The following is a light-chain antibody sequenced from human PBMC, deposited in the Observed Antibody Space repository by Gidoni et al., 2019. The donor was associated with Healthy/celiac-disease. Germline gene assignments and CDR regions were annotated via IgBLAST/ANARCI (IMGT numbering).Light chain of an antibody. CDR1: SSNIGAGYD. Sequence: QSVLTQPPSVSGAPGQRVTISCTGSSSNIGAGYDVHWYQQLPGTAPKLLIYGNSNRPSGVPDRFSDSKSGTSASLAITGLQAEDEADYYCQSYDSSLSGGVVFGGGTKLTVL. V-gene: IGLV1-40*01. CDR3: QSYDSSLSGGVV. J-gene: IGLJ2*01. CDR2: GNS.